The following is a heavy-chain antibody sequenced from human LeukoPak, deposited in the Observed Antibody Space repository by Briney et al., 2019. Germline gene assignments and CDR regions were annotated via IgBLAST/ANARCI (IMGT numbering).Heavy chain of an antibody. Sequence: SETLSLTCAVYGGSFSGYYWSWIRQPPGKGLEWIGEINHSGSTNYNPSLKGRVTISVDTSKNQFSLKLSSVTAADTAVYYCARGDYVWAFDIWGQGTMVTVSS. J-gene: IGHJ3*02. CDR3: ARGDYVWAFDI. D-gene: IGHD4-17*01. CDR2: INHSGST. CDR1: GGSFSGYY. V-gene: IGHV4-34*01.